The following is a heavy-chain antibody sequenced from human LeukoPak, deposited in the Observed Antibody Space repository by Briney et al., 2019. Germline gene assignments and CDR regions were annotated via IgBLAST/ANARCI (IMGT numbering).Heavy chain of an antibody. D-gene: IGHD5-18*01. V-gene: IGHV4-39*07. Sequence: PSETLSLTCTVSGGSISSSSYYWGWIRQPPGKGLEWIGGIYYSGSTYYNPSLKSRVTISVDTSKNQFSLKLSSVTAADTAVYYCARGWIQLWLRRGAYFDYWGQGTLVTVSS. J-gene: IGHJ4*02. CDR3: ARGWIQLWLRRGAYFDY. CDR1: GGSISSSSYY. CDR2: IYYSGST.